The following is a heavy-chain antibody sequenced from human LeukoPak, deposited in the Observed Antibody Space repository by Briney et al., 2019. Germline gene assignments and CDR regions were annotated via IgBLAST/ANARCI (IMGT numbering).Heavy chain of an antibody. Sequence: ASVKVSCKASGYTFTGYYMHWVRQAPGQGLEWMGWINPNSGGTNYAQKFQGRVTMTRDTSISTAYMELSRLRSDDTAVYYCAGGSIAVAGDYFDYWGQGTLVTVSS. V-gene: IGHV1-2*02. J-gene: IGHJ4*02. CDR2: INPNSGGT. CDR3: AGGSIAVAGDYFDY. D-gene: IGHD6-19*01. CDR1: GYTFTGYY.